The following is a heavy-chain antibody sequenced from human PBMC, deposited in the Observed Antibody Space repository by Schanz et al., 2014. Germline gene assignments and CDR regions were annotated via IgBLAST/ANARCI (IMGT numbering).Heavy chain of an antibody. J-gene: IGHJ4*02. D-gene: IGHD3-10*01. CDR1: GFTFSSYG. Sequence: QVQLVESGGGVVQPGRSLRLSCAASGFTFSSYGMHWVRQAPGKGLEWVAVIWYDGNNKFYADSVKGRFIISRDNSKNTLYLQMNSLRDEDTAVYYCARGLGNYYDSKSYYYFDYWGQGTLVTVSS. CDR3: ARGLGNYYDSKSYYYFDY. V-gene: IGHV3-33*01. CDR2: IWYDGNNK.